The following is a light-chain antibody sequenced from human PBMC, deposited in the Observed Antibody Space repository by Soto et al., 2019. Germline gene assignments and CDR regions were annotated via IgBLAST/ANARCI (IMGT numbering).Light chain of an antibody. CDR3: QQYNSYSRT. CDR2: KAS. J-gene: IGKJ1*01. Sequence: DIQLTQSPSSLSASVGDRVTITCRVSQGISSWVAWYQQKPGKAPKLLIYKASSLESGVPSRFSGSGSGTEFTLTISSLQPDDFATYYCQQYNSYSRTFGQGTKVDI. CDR1: QGISSW. V-gene: IGKV1-5*03.